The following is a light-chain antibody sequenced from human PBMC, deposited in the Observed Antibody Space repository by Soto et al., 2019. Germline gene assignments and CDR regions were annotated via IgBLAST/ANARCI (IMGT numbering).Light chain of an antibody. J-gene: IGKJ1*01. V-gene: IGKV3-11*01. Sequence: EILLTQSPATLSLSPGERATRSCRASQSVSSYLAWYQQKPGQAPRLLIYDASTRATGIPDRFSGSGSGTDFTLTISSLEPEDFAVYYCQQRSNWPKWTLGTGTKVDIK. CDR1: QSVSSY. CDR3: QQRSNWPKWT. CDR2: DAS.